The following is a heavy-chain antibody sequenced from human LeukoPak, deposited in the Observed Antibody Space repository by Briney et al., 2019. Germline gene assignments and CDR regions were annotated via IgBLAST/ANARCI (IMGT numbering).Heavy chain of an antibody. V-gene: IGHV3-7*01. CDR3: ARIGYSSSSFDY. D-gene: IGHD6-6*01. CDR1: GFTFSNYW. Sequence: GGSLRLSCAASGFTFSNYWMSWVRQAPGKGLEWVANINQDGSVKYYVDSVKGRFTVSRDNAKNSHFLQMDSLRAEDTSMYYCARIGYSSSSFDYWGQGTLVTVSS. J-gene: IGHJ4*02. CDR2: INQDGSVK.